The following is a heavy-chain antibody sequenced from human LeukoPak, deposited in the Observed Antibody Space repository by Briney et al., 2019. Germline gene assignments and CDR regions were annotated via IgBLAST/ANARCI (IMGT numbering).Heavy chain of an antibody. Sequence: GGSLRLSCAASGFTFSSYEMNWVRQAPGKGLEWVSSISSSSSYIYYADSVKGRFTISRDNAKNSLYLQMNSLRAEDTAVYYCVRDPLGSSGYYGIDYWGQGTLVTVSS. CDR3: VRDPLGSSGYYGIDY. J-gene: IGHJ4*02. CDR1: GFTFSSYE. CDR2: ISSSSSYI. D-gene: IGHD3-22*01. V-gene: IGHV3-21*01.